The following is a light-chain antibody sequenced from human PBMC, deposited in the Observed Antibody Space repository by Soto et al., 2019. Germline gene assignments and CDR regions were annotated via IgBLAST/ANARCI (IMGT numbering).Light chain of an antibody. V-gene: IGKV3-15*01. Sequence: EIVMTQSPATLSVSNGERATLSCRASQSVSSNLAWYQQKPGQSPRLLIYGASTRATGVPARFSGSGSGTEFTLTISSLQSEDFAVYYCQQYSNLWTFGQGTKVDVK. CDR3: QQYSNLWT. CDR2: GAS. CDR1: QSVSSN. J-gene: IGKJ1*01.